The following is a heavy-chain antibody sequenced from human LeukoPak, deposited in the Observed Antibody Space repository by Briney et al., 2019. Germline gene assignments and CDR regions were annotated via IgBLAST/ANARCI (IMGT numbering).Heavy chain of an antibody. CDR1: GGSIRTSSYY. Sequence: SGTLSLTCTVSGGSIRTSSYYWGWIRQPPGKGLEWIGSIYLSGSTYYNPSLKSRVTISVDTSKNQFSLKLSSVTAADTAVYYCAGTGIAVAWGQGTLVTVSS. V-gene: IGHV4-39*07. J-gene: IGHJ4*02. CDR3: AGTGIAVA. CDR2: IYLSGST. D-gene: IGHD6-19*01.